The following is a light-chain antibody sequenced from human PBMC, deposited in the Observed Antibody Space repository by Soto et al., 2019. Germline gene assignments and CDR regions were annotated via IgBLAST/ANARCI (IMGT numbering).Light chain of an antibody. CDR2: DVS. CDR3: SSYTSSSTYV. Sequence: QSVLTQPASVAGSPGQSITSACTGSSGDVGGYNYVSWYQQHPGKAPKLMIYDVSNRPSGVSNRFSGSKSGNTASLTISGLQAEDEADYYCSSYTSSSTYVFGTGTKVTVL. J-gene: IGLJ1*01. CDR1: SGDVGGYNY. V-gene: IGLV2-14*01.